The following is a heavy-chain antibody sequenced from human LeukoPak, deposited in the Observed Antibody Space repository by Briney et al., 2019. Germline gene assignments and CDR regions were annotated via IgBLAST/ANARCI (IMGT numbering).Heavy chain of an antibody. CDR2: IDPNGGST. J-gene: IGHJ4*02. D-gene: IGHD5-18*01. CDR3: ARGGLYSYGPFDL. V-gene: IGHV1-46*01. Sequence: ASVKVSCKTSGYTFTSYFLHWVRQAPGQGLEWMGMIDPNGGSTNSAQNFRDRVIMTADTSTSTVYMELSSLISEDTAVYYCARGGLYSYGPFDLWGQGTLVTVSS. CDR1: GYTFTSYF.